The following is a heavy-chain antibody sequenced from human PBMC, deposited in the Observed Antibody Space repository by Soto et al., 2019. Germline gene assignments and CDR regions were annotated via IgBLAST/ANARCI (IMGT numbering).Heavy chain of an antibody. CDR3: ARTTDTSMATWFDP. CDR2: IWYDGSQS. J-gene: IGHJ5*02. CDR1: GFTFRSYA. V-gene: IGHV3-33*01. D-gene: IGHD5-18*01. Sequence: QVQLVESGGGVVHPGRSLRLSCAASGFTFRSYAMHWVRQAPGQGLEWVAVIWYDGSQSHYADSVRGRFIITRDDPKNTLYLQMNSLTAEDTGGYYCARTTDTSMATWFDPRGHGTLVVVSP.